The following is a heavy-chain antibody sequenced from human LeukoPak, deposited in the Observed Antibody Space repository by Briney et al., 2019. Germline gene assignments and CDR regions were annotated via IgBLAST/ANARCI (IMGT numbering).Heavy chain of an antibody. J-gene: IGHJ4*02. Sequence: GGSLRLSCAASGFTFSSYAMSWVRQAPGKGLEWVSAISDRSTYYADSVKGRFTISRDNSKNTLHLQMNSLRVEDTAVYYCAKDLGTSGWYCDYWGQGTLATVSS. D-gene: IGHD6-19*01. CDR1: GFTFSSYA. CDR2: ISDRST. V-gene: IGHV3-23*05. CDR3: AKDLGTSGWYCDY.